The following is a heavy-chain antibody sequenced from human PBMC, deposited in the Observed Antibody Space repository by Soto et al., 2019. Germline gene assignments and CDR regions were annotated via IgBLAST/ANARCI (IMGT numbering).Heavy chain of an antibody. V-gene: IGHV4-59*01. CDR3: ARVRRVSQGEYYYYYYYMDV. CDR1: GGSISSYY. CDR2: IYYSGST. Sequence: PSETLSLTCTVSGGSISSYYWSWIRQPPGKGLVWIGYIYYSGSTNYNPSLKSRVTISVDTSKNQFSLKLSSVTAADTAVYYCARVRRVSQGEYYYYYYYMDVWGKGTTVTVSS. D-gene: IGHD3-3*02. J-gene: IGHJ6*03.